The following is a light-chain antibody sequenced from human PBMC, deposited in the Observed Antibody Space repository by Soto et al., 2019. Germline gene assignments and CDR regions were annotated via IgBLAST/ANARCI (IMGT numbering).Light chain of an antibody. CDR2: GNS. V-gene: IGLV1-40*01. CDR1: SSNIGAGYD. Sequence: QSVLTQPPSVSGAPGQRGTISCTGSSSNIGAGYDVRWYQQPPATAPILLIYGNSNRPSGVPARFFCGKSAASASLAITGRQAEDEADYYCRAADGGMMGFVFGSGTKLTVL. J-gene: IGLJ6*01. CDR3: RAADGGMMGFV.